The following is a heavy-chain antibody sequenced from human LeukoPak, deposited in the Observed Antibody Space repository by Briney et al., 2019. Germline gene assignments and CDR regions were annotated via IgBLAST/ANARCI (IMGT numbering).Heavy chain of an antibody. CDR2: ICGSGGST. Sequence: GGSLRLSCAASGFTFSSYAMSWVRQAPGKGLEWVSAICGSGGSTYYADSVKGRFTISRDNSKNTLYLQMNSLRADNTAVYYCGRSLITMVRGVIAYWGQGTLVTVSS. CDR1: GFTFSSYA. V-gene: IGHV3-23*01. J-gene: IGHJ4*02. CDR3: GRSLITMVRGVIAY. D-gene: IGHD3-10*01.